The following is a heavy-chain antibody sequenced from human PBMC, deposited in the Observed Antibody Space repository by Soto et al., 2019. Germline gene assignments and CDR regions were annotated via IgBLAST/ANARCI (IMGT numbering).Heavy chain of an antibody. CDR1: GFTFDDYA. Sequence: GGSLRLSCAASGFTFDDYAMHWVRQAPGKGLEWVSGISWNSGSIGYADSVKGRFTISRDNAKNSLYLQMNSLRAEDTALYYCAKDMSYSSSSFAFDIWGQGTMVTVSS. CDR3: AKDMSYSSSSFAFDI. D-gene: IGHD6-6*01. V-gene: IGHV3-9*01. CDR2: ISWNSGSI. J-gene: IGHJ3*02.